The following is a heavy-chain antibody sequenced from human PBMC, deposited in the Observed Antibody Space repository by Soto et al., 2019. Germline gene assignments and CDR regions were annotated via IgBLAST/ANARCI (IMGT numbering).Heavy chain of an antibody. CDR1: GGSISSGDYY. Sequence: SETLSLTCTVSGGSISSGDYYWSWIRQPPGKGLEWIGYIYYSGSTYYNPSLKSRVTISVDTSKNQFSLKLSSVTAADTAVYYGARGERRLRRCLAYWGQGTLVTVSS. D-gene: IGHD4-17*01. CDR2: IYYSGST. V-gene: IGHV4-30-4*01. CDR3: ARGERRLRRCLAY. J-gene: IGHJ4*02.